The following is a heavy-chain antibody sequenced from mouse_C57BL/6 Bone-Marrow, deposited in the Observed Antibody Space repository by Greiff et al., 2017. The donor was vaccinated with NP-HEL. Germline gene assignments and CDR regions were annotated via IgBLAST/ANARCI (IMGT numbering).Heavy chain of an antibody. D-gene: IGHD2-3*01. J-gene: IGHJ2*01. V-gene: IGHV1-50*01. CDR3: ARDDGYYFDY. CDR1: GYTFTSYW. Sequence: QVQLQQPGAELVKPGASVKLSCKASGYTFTSYWMQWVKQRPGPGLEWIGEIAPSDSYTNYNQKFKGKATLTVDTSSSTAYMQLSSLTSEDSAVYYCARDDGYYFDYWGQGTTLTVSS. CDR2: IAPSDSYT.